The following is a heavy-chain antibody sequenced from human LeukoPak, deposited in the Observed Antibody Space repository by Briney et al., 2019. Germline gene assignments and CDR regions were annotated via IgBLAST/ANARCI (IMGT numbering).Heavy chain of an antibody. CDR1: GYTFTSYG. CDR3: ARVLTMVRSHDAFDI. V-gene: IGHV1-18*01. D-gene: IGHD3-10*01. Sequence: VASVKVSCKASGYTFTSYGISWVRQAPGQGLEWMGLISAYNGNTNYAQKLQGRVTMTTDTSTSTAYMELRSLRSDDTAVYYCARVLTMVRSHDAFDIWGQGTMVTVSS. J-gene: IGHJ3*02. CDR2: ISAYNGNT.